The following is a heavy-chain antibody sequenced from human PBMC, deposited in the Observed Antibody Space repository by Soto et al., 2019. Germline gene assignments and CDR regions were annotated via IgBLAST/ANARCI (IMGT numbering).Heavy chain of an antibody. CDR2: IYYSGST. Sequence: QVQLQESGPGLVKPSETLSLTCVVSGGSLSSYYWSWIRQPPGKGLEWIGYIYYSGSTNYNPSPKTRVTLSVDPSKTQFALKLSSVTAANTAVYYCARTWASTNGYWGRGTRVTVSS. V-gene: IGHV4-59*01. CDR1: GGSLSSYY. J-gene: IGHJ4*02. CDR3: ARTWASTNGY. D-gene: IGHD2-8*01.